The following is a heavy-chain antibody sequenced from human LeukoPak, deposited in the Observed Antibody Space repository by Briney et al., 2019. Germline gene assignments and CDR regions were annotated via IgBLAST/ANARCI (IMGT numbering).Heavy chain of an antibody. CDR2: INTNTGNP. CDR3: ARSPYGGNWYFDL. V-gene: IGHV7-4-1*02. Sequence: ASVKVSCKASGYTFTSYAMNWVRQAPRQGLEWTGWINTNTGNPTYAQGFTGRFVFSLDTSVSTAYLQISSLKAEDTAVYYCARSPYGGNWYFDLWGRGTLVTVSS. CDR1: GYTFTSYA. D-gene: IGHD4-23*01. J-gene: IGHJ2*01.